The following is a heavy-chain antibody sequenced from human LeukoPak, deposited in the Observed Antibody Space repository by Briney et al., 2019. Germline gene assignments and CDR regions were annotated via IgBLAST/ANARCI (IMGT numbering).Heavy chain of an antibody. CDR1: GGSISSHY. CDR2: IYYSGST. V-gene: IGHV4-59*11. CDR3: ARDSGHCYYYYMDV. J-gene: IGHJ6*03. Sequence: SEALSLTCTVSGGSISSHYWSWIRQPPGKGLEWIGYIYYSGSTNYNPSLKSRVTISVDTSKNQFSLKLSSVTAADTAVYYCARDSGHCYYYYMDVWGKGTTVTVSS. D-gene: IGHD5-12*01.